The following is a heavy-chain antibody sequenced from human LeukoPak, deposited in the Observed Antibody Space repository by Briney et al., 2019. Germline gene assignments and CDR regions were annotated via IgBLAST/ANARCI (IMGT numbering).Heavy chain of an antibody. D-gene: IGHD3-10*01. V-gene: IGHV4-59*01. CDR3: ARDLVLLYYYGSGSIASDY. J-gene: IGHJ4*02. CDR1: GGSISSYY. Sequence: SETLSLTCTVSGGSISSYYWSWIRQPPGKGLEWFGFLYYSGSTNYNPSLKSRVTISVDTSKNQFSLKLSSVTAADTAVYYCARDLVLLYYYGSGSIASDYWGQGTLVTVSS. CDR2: LYYSGST.